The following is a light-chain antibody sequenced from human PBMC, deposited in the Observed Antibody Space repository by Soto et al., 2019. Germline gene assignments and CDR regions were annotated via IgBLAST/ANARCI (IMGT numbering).Light chain of an antibody. CDR3: MRGTHWPPTWT. V-gene: IGKV2-30*01. CDR2: KTS. J-gene: IGKJ1*01. CDR1: QXLXXGDGNTY. Sequence: DVVMTQSPVYLPVTLGQAASISCRSIQXLXXGDGNTYLNWFHQRPGQSPRRLIYKTSNRDSGVPGRFSGSGSGTQFTLQINRVEAEDVGFYYCMRGTHWPPTWTFGQGTKVDIK.